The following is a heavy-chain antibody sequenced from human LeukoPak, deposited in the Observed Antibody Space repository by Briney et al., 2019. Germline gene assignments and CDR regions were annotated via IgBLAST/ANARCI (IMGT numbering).Heavy chain of an antibody. CDR3: ARGDDISPGRVLDY. V-gene: IGHV3-23*01. Sequence: GGSLRLSCVASGFTFSKQPMSWVRQAPGNGLELVSAINERGDITKYADSVMRRFTISRDNSKNTLYLQMNSLRAEDTAVYYCARGDDISPGRVLDYWGRGTLVTVSS. CDR1: GFTFSKQP. D-gene: IGHD3-9*01. J-gene: IGHJ4*02. CDR2: INERGDIT.